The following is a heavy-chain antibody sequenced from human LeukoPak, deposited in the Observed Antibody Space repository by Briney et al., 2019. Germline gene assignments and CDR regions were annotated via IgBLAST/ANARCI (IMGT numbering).Heavy chain of an antibody. CDR1: GGSISSYY. V-gene: IGHV4-59*08. D-gene: IGHD6-6*01. CDR3: ARYRAARTHFDY. CDR2: IYYSGST. J-gene: IGHJ4*02. Sequence: SETLSLTCTVSGGSISSYYWSWIRQPPGKGLEWIGYIYYSGSTNYNPSLKSRVTISVDTSKNQFSLKLSSVTAADTAVYYCARYRAARTHFDYWGQGTLVTVSS.